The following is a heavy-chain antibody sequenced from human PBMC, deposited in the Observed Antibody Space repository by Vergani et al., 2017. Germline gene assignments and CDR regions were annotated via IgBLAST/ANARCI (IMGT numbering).Heavy chain of an antibody. Sequence: EVQLVESGGGLVQPGGSLRLSCAASGFTFSSYWMHWVRQAPGKGLVWVSRINSDGSSTSYADSVKGRFTISRDNAKNTLYLQMNSLRAEDTAVYYCARDGYYDSSGYYGREDAFDIWGQGTMVTVSS. CDR2: INSDGSST. V-gene: IGHV3-74*01. J-gene: IGHJ3*02. CDR1: GFTFSSYW. CDR3: ARDGYYDSSGYYGREDAFDI. D-gene: IGHD3-22*01.